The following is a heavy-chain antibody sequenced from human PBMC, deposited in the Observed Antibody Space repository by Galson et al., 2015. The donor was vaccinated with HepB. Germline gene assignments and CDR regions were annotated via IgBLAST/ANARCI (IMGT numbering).Heavy chain of an antibody. CDR3: TTGGYVEMATIRKLAFDI. V-gene: IGHV3-15*01. CDR2: IKSKTDGGTT. J-gene: IGHJ3*02. D-gene: IGHD5-24*01. Sequence: SLRLSCAASGFTFSNAWMSWVRQAPGKGLEWVGRIKSKTDGGTTDYAAPVKGRFTISRDDSKNTLYLQMNSLKTEDTAVYYCTTGGYVEMATIRKLAFDIWGQGTMVTVSS. CDR1: GFTFSNAW.